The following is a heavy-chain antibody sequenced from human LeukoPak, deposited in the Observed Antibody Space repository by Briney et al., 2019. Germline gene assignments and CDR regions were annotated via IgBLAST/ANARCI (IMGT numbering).Heavy chain of an antibody. D-gene: IGHD5-12*01. CDR1: GYTFTGYY. Sequence: APVKVSCKASGYTFTGYYMHWVRQAPGQGLEWMGWINPNSGGTNYAQKFQGRVTMTRDTSISTAYMELSRLRSDDTAVYCCARGYSGYLNPYYYMDVWGKGTTATVSS. J-gene: IGHJ6*03. CDR3: ARGYSGYLNPYYYMDV. CDR2: INPNSGGT. V-gene: IGHV1-2*02.